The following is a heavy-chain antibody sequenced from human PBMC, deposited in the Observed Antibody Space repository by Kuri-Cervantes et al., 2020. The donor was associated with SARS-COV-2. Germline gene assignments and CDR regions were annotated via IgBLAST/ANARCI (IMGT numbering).Heavy chain of an antibody. D-gene: IGHD3-22*01. V-gene: IGHV3-48*01. J-gene: IGHJ4*02. Sequence: GESLKISCAASGFTFSSYSMNWVRQAPGKGLEWVSYISSSSSTIYYADSVKGRFTISRDNAKNSLYLQMNSLRAEDTAVYYCARGSYDSSGYYFEDYWGQGTLVTVSS. CDR3: ARGSYDSSGYYFEDY. CDR2: ISSSSSTI. CDR1: GFTFSSYS.